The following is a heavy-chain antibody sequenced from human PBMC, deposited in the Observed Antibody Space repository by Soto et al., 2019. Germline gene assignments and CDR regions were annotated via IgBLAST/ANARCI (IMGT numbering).Heavy chain of an antibody. D-gene: IGHD2-2*01. CDR1: GFTFSSYG. J-gene: IGHJ6*02. V-gene: IGHV3-30*18. Sequence: PGGSLRLSCAASGFTFSSYGMHWVRQAPGKGLEWVAVISYDGSNKYYADSVKGRFTISRDNSKNTLYLQMNSLRAEDTAVYYCAKDDWGIVVVPAAKRDDYYYYYGMDVWGQGTTVTVSS. CDR3: AKDDWGIVVVPAAKRDDYYYYYGMDV. CDR2: ISYDGSNK.